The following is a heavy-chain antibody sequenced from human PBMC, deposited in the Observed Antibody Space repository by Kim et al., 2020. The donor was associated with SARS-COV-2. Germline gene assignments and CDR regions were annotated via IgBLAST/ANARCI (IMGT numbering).Heavy chain of an antibody. V-gene: IGHV3-9*01. CDR3: AKSLEEEGDSSSISEYF. Sequence: GGSLRLSCAASGFTFDDYAMHWVRQAPGKGLEWVSGISWNSGSIGYADSVKGRFTISRDNAKNSLYLQMNSLRAEDTALYYCAKSLEEEGDSSSISEYF. CDR2: ISWNSGSI. J-gene: IGHJ1*01. CDR1: GFTFDDYA. D-gene: IGHD6-6*01.